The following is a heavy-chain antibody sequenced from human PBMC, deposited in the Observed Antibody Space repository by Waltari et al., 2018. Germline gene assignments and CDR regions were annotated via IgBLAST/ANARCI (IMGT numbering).Heavy chain of an antibody. Sequence: QVQLVESGGGVVQPGRSLRLSCAASGFTFSSYGMHWVRQAPGKGLEWVAVISYDGSNKYYADSGKGRFTIARDNSKNTLYLQMNSLRAEDTAVYYCAKDLAGIWGQGTLVTVSS. V-gene: IGHV3-30*18. CDR2: ISYDGSNK. J-gene: IGHJ4*02. CDR1: GFTFSSYG. CDR3: AKDLAGI.